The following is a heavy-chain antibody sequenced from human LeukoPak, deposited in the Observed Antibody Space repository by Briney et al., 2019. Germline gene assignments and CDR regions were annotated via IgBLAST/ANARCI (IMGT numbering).Heavy chain of an antibody. Sequence: GGSLRLSCAASGFTFSSSAMSWVRQAPGKGLEWVANIKQDGSEKYYVDSVKGRFTISRDNAKNSLYLQMNSLRAEDTAVYYCARDLSSSWYVSVFDYWGQGTLVTVSS. V-gene: IGHV3-7*03. D-gene: IGHD6-13*01. J-gene: IGHJ4*02. CDR3: ARDLSSSWYVSVFDY. CDR1: GFTFSSSA. CDR2: IKQDGSEK.